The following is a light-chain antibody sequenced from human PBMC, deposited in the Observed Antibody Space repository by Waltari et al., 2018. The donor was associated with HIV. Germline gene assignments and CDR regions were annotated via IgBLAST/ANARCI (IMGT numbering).Light chain of an antibody. CDR2: EVN. CDR3: SSYAGINPVI. V-gene: IGLV2-8*01. CDR1: SSDVGRYDY. J-gene: IGLJ2*01. Sequence: QSALTQPPSASGSLGQSVTISCTGSSSDVGRYDYVSWYQQHPGKAPQPLLFEVNKRPSGGPARFSGSQSGNTASLTVSGLQAEDEAEYSCSSYAGINPVIFGGGTTLTVL.